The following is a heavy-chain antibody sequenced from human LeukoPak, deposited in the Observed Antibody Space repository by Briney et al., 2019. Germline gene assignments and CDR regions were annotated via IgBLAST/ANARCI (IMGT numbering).Heavy chain of an antibody. V-gene: IGHV4-39*01. Sequence: PSETLSLTCTVSGVSISSSYSYWGWIRQPPGMGLEWIGSIYYTGNTYYNASLKSQVSISIDTSKNQLSLKLTSVTAADTAVYYCARQTGSGLFILPGGQGTLVTVSS. CDR3: ARQTGSGLFILP. D-gene: IGHD3/OR15-3a*01. J-gene: IGHJ4*02. CDR1: GVSISSSYSY. CDR2: IYYTGNT.